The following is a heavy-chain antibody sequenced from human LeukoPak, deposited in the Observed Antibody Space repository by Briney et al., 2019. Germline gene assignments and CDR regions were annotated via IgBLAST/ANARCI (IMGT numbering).Heavy chain of an antibody. CDR2: IYYSGST. V-gene: IGHV4-39*01. CDR3: ARHPVASYDILTGPWGWFDP. CDR1: GGSLSSSSYY. J-gene: IGHJ5*02. D-gene: IGHD3-9*01. Sequence: PSETLSLTCTVSGGSLSSSSYYWGWIRQPPGKGLEWIGSIYYSGSTYYNPSLKSRVTISVDTSKNQFSLKLSSVTAADTAVYYCARHPVASYDILTGPWGWFDPWGQGTLVTVSS.